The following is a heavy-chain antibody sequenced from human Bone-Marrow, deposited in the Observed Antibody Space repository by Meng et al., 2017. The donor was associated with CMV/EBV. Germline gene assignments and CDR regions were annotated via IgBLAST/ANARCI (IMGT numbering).Heavy chain of an antibody. CDR2: IYYSGST. J-gene: IGHJ6*02. Sequence: SETLSLTCTVSGGSISSYYWSWIRQPPGKGLEWIGYIYYSGSTNYNPSLKSRVTISVDTSKNQFSLKLSSVTAADTAVYYWARGRNRYCSRTSGLRGMDVWGQGPRSPSP. V-gene: IGHV4-59*01. CDR1: GGSISSYY. D-gene: IGHD2-2*01. CDR3: ARGRNRYCSRTSGLRGMDV.